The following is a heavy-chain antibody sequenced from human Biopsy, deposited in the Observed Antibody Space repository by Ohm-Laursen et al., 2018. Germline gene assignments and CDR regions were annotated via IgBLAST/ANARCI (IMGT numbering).Heavy chain of an antibody. CDR3: AGGSFWFGGNYYYYGMDV. V-gene: IGHV1-8*01. D-gene: IGHD3-10*01. CDR1: GYTFTSYD. J-gene: IGHJ6*02. Sequence: ASVKVSCKASGYTFTSYDINWVRQATGQGLEWMGWMNPNSGNTDYAQKFQGRVTMTRNTSISTAYMELNSLRSEDTAVYYCAGGSFWFGGNYYYYGMDVWGQGTTVIVSS. CDR2: MNPNSGNT.